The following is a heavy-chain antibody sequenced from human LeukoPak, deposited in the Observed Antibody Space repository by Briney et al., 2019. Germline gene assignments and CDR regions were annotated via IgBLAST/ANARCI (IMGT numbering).Heavy chain of an antibody. CDR1: GFTVSSNY. CDR3: ARYWGVQLWPHWYFDL. V-gene: IGHV3-53*01. Sequence: GGSLRLSCAASGFTVSSNYMSWVRQAPGKGLEWVSVIYSGGSTYYADSVKGRFTISRDNSKNTLYLQMNSLRAEDTAVYYCARYWGVQLWPHWYFDLWGRGSLVTVSS. D-gene: IGHD5-18*01. J-gene: IGHJ2*01. CDR2: IYSGGST.